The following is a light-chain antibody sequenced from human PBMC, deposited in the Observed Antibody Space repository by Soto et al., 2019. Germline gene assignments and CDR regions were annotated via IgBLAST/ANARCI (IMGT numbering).Light chain of an antibody. CDR1: QRISSW. CDR2: KAS. V-gene: IGKV1-5*03. CDR3: QRSHT. J-gene: IGKJ2*01. Sequence: DIQMTQSPSTLSASVGDRVTITCRASQRISSWLAWYQQKPGKAPKLLIYKASSLESGVPSRFSGSGSGTEFTLTISSLQPDDFATYYCQRSHTFGQGTKLEIK.